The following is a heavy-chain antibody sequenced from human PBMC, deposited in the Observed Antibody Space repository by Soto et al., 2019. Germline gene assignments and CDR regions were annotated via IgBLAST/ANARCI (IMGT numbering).Heavy chain of an antibody. D-gene: IGHD2-15*01. CDR2: ISGSGGST. V-gene: IGHV3-23*01. CDR3: ARMGVVVVAAPFSDFAY. Sequence: GGSLRLSCAASGFTFSSYAMSWVRQAPGKGLEWVSAISGSGGSTYYADSVKGRFTISRDNSKNTLYLQMNSLRAEDTAVYYCARMGVVVVAAPFSDFAYCGQGTLVTVSS. CDR1: GFTFSSYA. J-gene: IGHJ4*02.